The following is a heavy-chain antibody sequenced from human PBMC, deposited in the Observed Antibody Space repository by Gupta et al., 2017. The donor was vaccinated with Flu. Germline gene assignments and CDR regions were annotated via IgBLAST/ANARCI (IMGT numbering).Heavy chain of an antibody. D-gene: IGHD1-26*01. CDR3: ARGQSLLVGETRSDRFDI. V-gene: IGHV4-34*01. Sequence: QVHLQQWGAGLLKSSDTLSLTCAVYGESLSDYYWSWIRQSPGKGLEWIGEINDNEKTNYNPSLRRRVTISVDTSKKQFSLKLTSVTAADTAVYYGARGQSLLVGETRSDRFDIWGPGTMVTVSS. CDR2: INDNEKT. CDR1: GESLSDYY. J-gene: IGHJ3*02.